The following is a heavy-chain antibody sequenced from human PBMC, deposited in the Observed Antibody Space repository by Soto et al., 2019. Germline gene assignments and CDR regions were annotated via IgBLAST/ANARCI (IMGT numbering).Heavy chain of an antibody. Sequence: SETLSLTCTVSGGSISSGGYYWNWIRQHPGKGLEWIGYTYYSGNTYYSPSLNSRVTISADTSKNQFSLKLSSVTAADTAVYFCARGRYCLTGRCFPNWFDSWGQGALVTVSS. CDR2: TYYSGNT. J-gene: IGHJ5*01. CDR1: GGSISSGGYY. CDR3: ARGRYCLTGRCFPNWFDS. V-gene: IGHV4-31*03. D-gene: IGHD7-27*01.